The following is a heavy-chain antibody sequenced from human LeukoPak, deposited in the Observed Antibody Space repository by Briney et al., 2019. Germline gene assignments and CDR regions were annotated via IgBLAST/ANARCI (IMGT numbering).Heavy chain of an antibody. CDR3: ARISMGDYIDY. D-gene: IGHD2/OR15-2a*01. CDR2: INPNSGGT. V-gene: IGHV1-2*02. J-gene: IGHJ4*02. Sequence: ASVKVSCKASGYTFTGYYMHWVRQAPGQGLEWMGWINPNSGGTNYAQKFQGRVTMTRDTSISTAYMELSSLRSEDTAVYYCARISMGDYIDYWGQGTLVTVSS. CDR1: GYTFTGYY.